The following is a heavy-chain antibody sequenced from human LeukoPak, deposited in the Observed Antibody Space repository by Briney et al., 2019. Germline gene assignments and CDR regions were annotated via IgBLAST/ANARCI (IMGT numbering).Heavy chain of an antibody. CDR2: IYYSGST. Sequence: SETLSLTCIVSGGSISSYYWSWIRQPPGKGLEWIGYIYYSGSTNYNPSLKSRVTISVDTSKNQFSLKLSSVTAADAAVYYCARHGVGRGGDFDYWGQGTLVTVSS. CDR1: GGSISSYY. J-gene: IGHJ4*02. CDR3: ARHGVGRGGDFDY. V-gene: IGHV4-59*08. D-gene: IGHD3-10*01.